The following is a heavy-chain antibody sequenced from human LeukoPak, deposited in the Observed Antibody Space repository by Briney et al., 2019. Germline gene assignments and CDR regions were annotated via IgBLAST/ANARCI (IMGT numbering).Heavy chain of an antibody. J-gene: IGHJ4*02. CDR1: GFTSSSYS. V-gene: IGHV3-21*01. D-gene: IGHD6-25*01. CDR3: ARMSLRRTRVQRDFDY. Sequence: GGSLRLSCAASGFTSSSYSMNWVRQAPGKGLEWVSSISSSSSYIYYADSVKGRFTISRDNAKNSLYLQMNSLRAEDTAVYYCARMSLRRTRVQRDFDYWGQGTLVTVSS. CDR2: ISSSSSYI.